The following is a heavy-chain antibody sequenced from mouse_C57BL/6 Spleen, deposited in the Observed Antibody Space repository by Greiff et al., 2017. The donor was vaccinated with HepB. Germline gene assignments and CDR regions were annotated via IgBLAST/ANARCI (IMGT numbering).Heavy chain of an antibody. D-gene: IGHD2-1*01. J-gene: IGHJ2*01. CDR2: MYYSGTI. Sequence: EVQGVESGPGLVKSSQTVFLTCTVTGISITTGNYRWSWIRQFPGNKLEWIGYMYYSGTITYNPSLTSRTTITRDTPKNQFFLEMNSLTAEDTATYYCAREPGNYRYFDYWGQGTTLTVSS. CDR1: GISITTGNYR. V-gene: IGHV3-5*01. CDR3: AREPGNYRYFDY.